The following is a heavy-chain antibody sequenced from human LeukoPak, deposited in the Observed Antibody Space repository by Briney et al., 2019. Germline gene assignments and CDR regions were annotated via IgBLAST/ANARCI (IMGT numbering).Heavy chain of an antibody. V-gene: IGHV4-34*01. Sequence: PSETLSLTCAVYGGSFSGYYWSWIRQPPGKGLEWIGEINHSGSTNYNPSLKSRVTISIDTSKNHFSLKLTSVTAADTAVYYCVRLASDDLYGSGSYYNWAYTRRFYFDYWGQGSLVTVSS. CDR3: VRLASDDLYGSGSYYNWAYTRRFYFDY. J-gene: IGHJ4*02. CDR1: GGSFSGYY. CDR2: INHSGST. D-gene: IGHD3-10*01.